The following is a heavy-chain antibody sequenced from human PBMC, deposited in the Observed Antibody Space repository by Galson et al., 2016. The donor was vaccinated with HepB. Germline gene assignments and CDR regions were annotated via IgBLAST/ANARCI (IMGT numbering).Heavy chain of an antibody. D-gene: IGHD1-1*01. V-gene: IGHV3-23*01. CDR3: VQGRTAPAV. CDR2: ISRSGDST. CDR1: GFTFRNYG. J-gene: IGHJ6*04. Sequence: SLRLSCAASGFTFRNYGMTWVRRAPGRGLEVVSSISRSGDSTDYADSVKGRFTISRDNSKNTLSLQMNSLTADDTAIYYCVQGRTAPAVWGKGTTGTVSS.